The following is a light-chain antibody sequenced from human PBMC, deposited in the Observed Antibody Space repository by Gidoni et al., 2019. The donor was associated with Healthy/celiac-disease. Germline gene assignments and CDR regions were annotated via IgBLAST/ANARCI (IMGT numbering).Light chain of an antibody. J-gene: IGLJ1*01. CDR3: AAWDDSLNGLYV. Sequence: QSVLTQPPSASGTPGQRVTISCSGSSSNIGSNTVNWYQQLPGTAPQLLIYSNNQRPSGVPDRFSGSKSGTSASLAISGLQSEDEADYYWAAWDDSLNGLYVFGTGTKVTVL. CDR1: SSNIGSNT. V-gene: IGLV1-44*01. CDR2: SNN.